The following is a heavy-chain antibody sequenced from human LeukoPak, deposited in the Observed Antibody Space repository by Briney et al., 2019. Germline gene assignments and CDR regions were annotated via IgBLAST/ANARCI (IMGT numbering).Heavy chain of an antibody. CDR2: FDPEDGET. CDR1: GYTLTELS. D-gene: IGHD6-19*01. J-gene: IGHJ4*02. Sequence: GASVKVSCKVSGYTLTELSMHWVRQAPGKGLEWMGGFDPEDGETIYAQKFQGRVTMTEDTSTDTAYMELSSLRSEDTAVYYCATDPLDAYSSSAGDYWGQGTLVTVSS. V-gene: IGHV1-24*01. CDR3: ATDPLDAYSSSAGDY.